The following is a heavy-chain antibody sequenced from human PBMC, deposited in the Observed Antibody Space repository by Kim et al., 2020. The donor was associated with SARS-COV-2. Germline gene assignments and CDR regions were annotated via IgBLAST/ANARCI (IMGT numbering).Heavy chain of an antibody. Sequence: YNPSLKGRVTISVETSKNQFSLKLSSVTAADTAVYYCASLPTYGGNSDYWGQGTLVTVSS. V-gene: IGHV4-59*01. D-gene: IGHD4-17*01. J-gene: IGHJ4*02. CDR3: ASLPTYGGNSDY.